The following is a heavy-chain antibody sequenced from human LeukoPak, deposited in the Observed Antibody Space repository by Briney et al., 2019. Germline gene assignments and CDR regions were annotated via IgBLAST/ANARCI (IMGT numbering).Heavy chain of an antibody. CDR2: ISGSGGST. Sequence: GGSLRLSCAASGFTFSSYAMSWVRQAPGKGLEWVSAISGSGGSTYYADSVKGRFTISRDNSKNTLYLQMNSLRAEDTAVYYCATLVPDPGVVVAATSYYFDYWGQGTLVTVSS. CDR1: GFTFSSYA. J-gene: IGHJ4*02. V-gene: IGHV3-23*01. CDR3: ATLVPDPGVVVAATSYYFDY. D-gene: IGHD2-15*01.